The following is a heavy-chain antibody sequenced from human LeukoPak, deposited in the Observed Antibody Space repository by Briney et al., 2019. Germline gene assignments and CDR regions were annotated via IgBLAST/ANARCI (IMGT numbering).Heavy chain of an antibody. Sequence: ASVKVSCKASGGTFSSYAISWVRQAPGQGLEWVGWMNPNSGNTDYAQKFQGRVTMTRNTSISTAYMELSRLRAEYTAVYYCESLAAAGTILFDYWGQGTLVTVSS. CDR3: ESLAAAGTILFDY. CDR2: MNPNSGNT. V-gene: IGHV1-8*02. J-gene: IGHJ4*02. CDR1: GGTFSSYA. D-gene: IGHD6-13*01.